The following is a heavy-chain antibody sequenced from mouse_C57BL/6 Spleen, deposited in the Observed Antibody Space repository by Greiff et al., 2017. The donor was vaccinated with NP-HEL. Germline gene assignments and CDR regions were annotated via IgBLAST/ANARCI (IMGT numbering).Heavy chain of an antibody. CDR1: GFNIKDDY. CDR3: TSRYYGMDY. CDR2: IDPENGDT. J-gene: IGHJ4*01. V-gene: IGHV14-4*01. Sequence: EVQLQQSGAELVRPGASVKLSCTASGFNIKDDYMHWVKQRPEQGLEWIGWIDPENGDTEYASKFQGKATITADTSSNTAYLQLSSLTSEDTAVSYCTSRYYGMDYWGQGTSVTVSS.